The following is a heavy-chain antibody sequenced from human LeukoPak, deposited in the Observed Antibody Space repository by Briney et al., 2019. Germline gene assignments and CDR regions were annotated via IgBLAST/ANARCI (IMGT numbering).Heavy chain of an antibody. V-gene: IGHV4-39*07. CDR3: ARDSGLWFGDYYYYYMDV. CDR1: GGSISSSSYY. J-gene: IGHJ6*03. D-gene: IGHD3-10*01. CDR2: IYYSGST. Sequence: SETLSLTCTVSGGSISSSSYYWGWIRQPPGKGLEWIGSIYYSGSTYYNPSLKSRVTISVDTSKNQFSLKLNSVSAADTAVYYCARDSGLWFGDYYYYYMDVWGKGTTVTISS.